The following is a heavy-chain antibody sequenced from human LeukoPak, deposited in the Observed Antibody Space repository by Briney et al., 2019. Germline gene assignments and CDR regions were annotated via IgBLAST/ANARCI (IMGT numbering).Heavy chain of an antibody. CDR2: IYYSGRT. Sequence: SETLSLTCTVSGGSLSSYYWSWIRQPPGKGGEGMGYIYYSGRTNYNPSLMSRGTISVDKTKNQLSRKRNTGAAADTGVEYCARGYDFWSCYSLGMDVWGQGTTVTVSS. V-gene: IGHV4-59*01. J-gene: IGHJ6*02. CDR3: ARGYDFWSCYSLGMDV. CDR1: GGSLSSYY. D-gene: IGHD3-3*01.